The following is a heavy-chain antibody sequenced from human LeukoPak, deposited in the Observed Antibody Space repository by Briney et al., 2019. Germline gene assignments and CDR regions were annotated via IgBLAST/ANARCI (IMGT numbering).Heavy chain of an antibody. J-gene: IGHJ6*02. Sequence: PGGSLRLSCAASGFTFSDYYMSWIRQAPGKGLEWVSYISSSGSTINYADSVKGRLTISRDNAKNSLYLQMNSLRAEDTAVYYCARDGYYDRGGYYSRNYYYYGMDVWGQGTTVTVSS. CDR2: ISSSGSTI. V-gene: IGHV3-11*04. CDR3: ARDGYYDRGGYYSRNYYYYGMDV. CDR1: GFTFSDYY. D-gene: IGHD3-22*01.